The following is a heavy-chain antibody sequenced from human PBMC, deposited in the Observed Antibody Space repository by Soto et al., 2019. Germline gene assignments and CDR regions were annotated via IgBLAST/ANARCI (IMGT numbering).Heavy chain of an antibody. V-gene: IGHV3-23*01. CDR3: ANWSAMMGTMIVVVPYDY. CDR2: ISGSGGST. Sequence: PGGSLILSWAAYGFTFSSYSMSWVRQAPGKGLEWVSAISGSGGSTYYADSVKGRFTISRDNSKNTLYLQMDSLRAEDTAVYYCANWSAMMGTMIVVVPYDYWGQGTLVTVSS. CDR1: GFTFSSYS. J-gene: IGHJ4*02. D-gene: IGHD3-22*01.